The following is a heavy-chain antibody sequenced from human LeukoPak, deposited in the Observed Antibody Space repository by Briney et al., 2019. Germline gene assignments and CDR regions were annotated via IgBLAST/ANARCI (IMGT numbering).Heavy chain of an antibody. J-gene: IGHJ4*01. V-gene: IGHV3-33*01. CDR3: ARERSLNTASLGY. CDR1: GFRFSSYG. CDR2: IWSDGNNK. Sequence: GTSLRLSCATSGFRFSSYGMHWVRQAPGKGLEWVAVIWSDGNNKHYADSVKGRFTISRDNPNNTLYLQMYSLRAEDTALYYCARERSLNTASLGYWGHGTLVTVSS. D-gene: IGHD5-18*01.